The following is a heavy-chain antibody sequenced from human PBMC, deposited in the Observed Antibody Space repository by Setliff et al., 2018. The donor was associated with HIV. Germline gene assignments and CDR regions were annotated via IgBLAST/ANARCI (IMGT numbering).Heavy chain of an antibody. V-gene: IGHV4-59*12. CDR3: ARMGAARPLYYYGMDV. Sequence: SETLSLTCTVSGGSISSYYWSWIRQPPGKGLEWIGYIYYSGSPSYNPSLKSRTTISVDTSKNEFSLKLSSVTAADTAVYYCARMGAARPLYYYGMDVWGRGTTVTAP. CDR1: GGSISSYY. J-gene: IGHJ6*02. CDR2: IYYSGSP. D-gene: IGHD6-6*01.